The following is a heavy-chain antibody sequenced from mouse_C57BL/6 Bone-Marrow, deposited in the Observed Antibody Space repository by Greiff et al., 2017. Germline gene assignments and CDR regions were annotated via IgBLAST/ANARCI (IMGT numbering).Heavy chain of an antibody. J-gene: IGHJ4*01. V-gene: IGHV3-6*01. CDR3: ARVSLYYYAMDY. CDR1: GYSITSGYY. CDR2: ISYDGSN. Sequence: ESGPGLVKPSQSLSLTCSVTGYSITSGYYWNWIRQFPGNKLEWMGYISYDGSNNYNPSLKNRISITRDTSKNQFFLKLNSVTTEDTATYYCARVSLYYYAMDYWGQGTSVTVSS.